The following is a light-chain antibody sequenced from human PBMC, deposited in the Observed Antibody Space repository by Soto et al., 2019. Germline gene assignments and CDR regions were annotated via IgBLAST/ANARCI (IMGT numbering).Light chain of an antibody. CDR2: GAS. CDR3: QQYNNWPSWT. CDR1: QSVSSN. J-gene: IGKJ1*01. V-gene: IGKV3-15*01. Sequence: EIVMTQSPATLSVSPGERATLSCRASQSVSSNLALYHQKPCHAPRLLIYGASTRATGIPARFSGSGSGTEFTLTISSLQSEDFAVYYCQQYNNWPSWTFGQGTKVDIK.